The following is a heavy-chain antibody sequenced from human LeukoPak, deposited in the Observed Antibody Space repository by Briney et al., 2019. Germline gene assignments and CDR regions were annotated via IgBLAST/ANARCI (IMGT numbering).Heavy chain of an antibody. Sequence: NPSETLSLTCTVSGGSISSYYWSWIRQPPGKGLEWIGYIYYSGSTNYNPSLKSRVTISVDTSKNQFSLKLSSVTAADTAVYYCAGSTTGTTYYWGQGTLVTVSS. J-gene: IGHJ4*02. CDR1: GGSISSYY. CDR2: IYYSGST. CDR3: AGSTTGTTYY. D-gene: IGHD1-1*01. V-gene: IGHV4-59*01.